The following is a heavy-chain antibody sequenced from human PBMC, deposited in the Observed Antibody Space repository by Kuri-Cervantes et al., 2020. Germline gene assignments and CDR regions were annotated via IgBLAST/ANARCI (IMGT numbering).Heavy chain of an antibody. D-gene: IGHD5-24*01. V-gene: IGHV3-20*04. Sequence: GESLKISCAASGFTFDDYGMSWVRQAPGKGLEWVSGINWNGGSTGYADSVKGRFTISRDNAKNSLYLQMNSLRAEDTAVYYCARDHNALGDNDFDYWGRGTLVTAPQ. CDR3: ARDHNALGDNDFDY. CDR1: GFTFDDYG. J-gene: IGHJ4*02. CDR2: INWNGGST.